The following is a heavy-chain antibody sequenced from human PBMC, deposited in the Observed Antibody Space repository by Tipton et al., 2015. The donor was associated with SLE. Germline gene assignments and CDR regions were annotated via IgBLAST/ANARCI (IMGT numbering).Heavy chain of an antibody. V-gene: IGHV4-39*07. CDR1: GGSISGSSDY. J-gene: IGHJ4*02. CDR2: IYYSGNT. D-gene: IGHD1-26*01. CDR3: ARHSEQWELLTRFDD. Sequence: TLSLTCTVSGGSISGSSDYWAWIRQPPGKGLEWIGTIYYSGNTYYNPSLRGRVTISLHTSKNQFSLKLSSVTAADTAVYYCARHSEQWELLTRFDDWGQGTLVTVSS.